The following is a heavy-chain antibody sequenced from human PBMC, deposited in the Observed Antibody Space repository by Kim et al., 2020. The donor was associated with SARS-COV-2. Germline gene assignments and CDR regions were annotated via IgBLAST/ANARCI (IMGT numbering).Heavy chain of an antibody. CDR1: GGSISSYY. D-gene: IGHD6-19*01. CDR2: IYYSGST. Sequence: SETLSLTCTVSGGSISSYYWSWIRQPPGKGLEWIGYIYYSGSTNYNPSLKSRVTISVDTSKNQFSLKLSSVTAADTAVYYCAREKLYSSGWYRNYYYYGMDVWGQGTTVTVSS. V-gene: IGHV4-59*01. CDR3: AREKLYSSGWYRNYYYYGMDV. J-gene: IGHJ6*02.